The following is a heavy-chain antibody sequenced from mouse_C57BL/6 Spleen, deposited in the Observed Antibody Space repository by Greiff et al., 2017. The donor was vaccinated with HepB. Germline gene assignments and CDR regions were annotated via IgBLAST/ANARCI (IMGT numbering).Heavy chain of an antibody. J-gene: IGHJ4*01. Sequence: QVQLKQSGAELVKPGASVKMSCKASGYTFTSYWITWVKQRPGQGLEWIGDIYPGSGSTNYNEKFKSKATLTVDTSSSTAYMQLSSLTSEDSAVYYCARVRDYAMDYWGQGTSVTVSS. CDR1: GYTFTSYW. V-gene: IGHV1-55*01. CDR3: ARVRDYAMDY. CDR2: IYPGSGST.